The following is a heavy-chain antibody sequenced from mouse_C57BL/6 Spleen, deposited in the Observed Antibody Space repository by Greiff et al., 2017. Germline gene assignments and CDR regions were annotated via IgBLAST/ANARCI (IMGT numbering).Heavy chain of an antibody. Sequence: VQLKQPWAELVKPGASVKLSCTASGFNIKDYYMHWVKQRPEQGLEWIGRIDPEDGETNDAPKFQGKATITEDTSSNTAYLQLSSLTSEDTAVYYCAGSFSYCGNYYWYFDVWGTGTTVTVSS. D-gene: IGHD2-10*01. CDR2: IDPEDGET. V-gene: IGHV14-2*01. CDR1: GFNIKDYY. CDR3: AGSFSYCGNYYWYFDV. J-gene: IGHJ1*03.